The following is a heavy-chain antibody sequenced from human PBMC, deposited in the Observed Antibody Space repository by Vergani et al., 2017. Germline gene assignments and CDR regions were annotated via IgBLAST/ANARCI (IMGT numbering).Heavy chain of an antibody. D-gene: IGHD2-21*02. CDR2: IIPIFGTA. Sequence: QVQLVQSGAEVKKPGSSVKVSCKASGGTFSSYAISWVRQAPGQGLEWMGRIIPIFGTANYAQKFQDRVTMTADTSTSTAYMELTSLRSQDTAVYYCARDPRGYGGDPEDYYYGMDVWGQGTTVTVSS. J-gene: IGHJ6*02. CDR1: GGTFSSYA. V-gene: IGHV1-69*13. CDR3: ARDPRGYGGDPEDYYYGMDV.